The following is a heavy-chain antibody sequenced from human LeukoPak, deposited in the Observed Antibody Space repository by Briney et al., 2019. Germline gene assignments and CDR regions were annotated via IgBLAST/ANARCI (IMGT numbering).Heavy chain of an antibody. Sequence: GGSLRLSCAASEFSVGSNYMTWVRQAPGKGLEWVSLIYSGGSTYYADSVKGRFTISRDNSKNTLYLQMNSLRAEDTAVYYCAVTRDYFGSGSYFVPVFFDYWGQGTLVTVSS. D-gene: IGHD3-10*01. CDR1: EFSVGSNY. J-gene: IGHJ4*02. CDR2: IYSGGST. CDR3: AVTRDYFGSGSYFVPVFFDY. V-gene: IGHV3-66*01.